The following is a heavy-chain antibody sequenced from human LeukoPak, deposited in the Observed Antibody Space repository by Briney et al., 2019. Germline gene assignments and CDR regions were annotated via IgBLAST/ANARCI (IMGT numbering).Heavy chain of an antibody. J-gene: IGHJ4*02. V-gene: IGHV3-23*01. CDR2: ISSSGSST. Sequence: PGGSLRLSCAASGFTFSSYAMSWVRQAPGKGLEWVSAISSSGSSTYYADSVKGRFTISRDNSENTLDLQMNSLRAEDTVVYYCAKGSYGDYDYWGQGTLVTVSS. CDR3: AKGSYGDYDY. CDR1: GFTFSSYA. D-gene: IGHD4-17*01.